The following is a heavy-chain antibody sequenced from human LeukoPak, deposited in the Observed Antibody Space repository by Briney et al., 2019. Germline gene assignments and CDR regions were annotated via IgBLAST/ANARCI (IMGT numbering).Heavy chain of an antibody. CDR1: GLSISSSDYY. CDR3: ARLAYYYSTIRRPNWFDP. V-gene: IGHV4-39*01. D-gene: IGHD2/OR15-2a*01. CDR2: IYYTGTT. J-gene: IGHJ5*02. Sequence: SETLSLTCTVSGLSISSSDYYWAWIRQPPGKDLEWIVIIYYTGTTYYNPSLTSRVTISVDTSKNQFSLRLGSVTAADTAVYYCARLAYYYSTIRRPNWFDPWGQGTLVTVSS.